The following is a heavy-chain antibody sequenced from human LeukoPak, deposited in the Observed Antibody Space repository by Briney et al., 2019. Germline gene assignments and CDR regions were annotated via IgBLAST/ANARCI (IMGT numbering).Heavy chain of an antibody. V-gene: IGHV4-34*01. CDR2: INHSGST. D-gene: IGHD3-9*01. J-gene: IGHJ5*02. Sequence: PSETLSLTCAVYGGSFSGYYWSWIRQPPGKGLEWIGEINHSGSTNYNPSLKSRVTISVDTSKNQFSLKLSSVTAADTAVYYCARASSALLTGYYNWFDPWGQGTLVTVSS. CDR3: ARASSALLTGYYNWFDP. CDR1: GGSFSGYY.